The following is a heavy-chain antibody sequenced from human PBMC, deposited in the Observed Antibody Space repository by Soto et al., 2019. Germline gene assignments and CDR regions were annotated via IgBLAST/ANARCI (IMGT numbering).Heavy chain of an antibody. CDR3: ARGGDCGGDCYLDY. CDR2: IHNDGDT. J-gene: IGHJ4*02. CDR1: GFTVSNNY. D-gene: IGHD2-21*01. Sequence: DVELVGSGGGLVQPGESLRLSCAAFGFTVSNNYMAWVRQAPGQGLEWVSVIHNDGDTSYADSVKGRFTISRDNSKNTVSLEMDRLGADDTGVYFCARGGDCGGDCYLDYWGLGALVPVSS. V-gene: IGHV3-66*01.